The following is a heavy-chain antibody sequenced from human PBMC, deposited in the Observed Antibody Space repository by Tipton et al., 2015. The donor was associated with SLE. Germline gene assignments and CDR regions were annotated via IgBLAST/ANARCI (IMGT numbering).Heavy chain of an antibody. CDR1: GYSISSGYY. D-gene: IGHD3-22*01. CDR2: IYHSGST. CDR3: AKDLPAGMGLLPHDAFDI. Sequence: TLSLTCAVSGYSISSGYYWGWIRQPPGKGLEWIGSIYHSGSTYHNPSLKSRVTISVDTSKNQFSLKLSSVTAADTAVYYCAKDLPAGMGLLPHDAFDIWGQGTMVTVSS. V-gene: IGHV4-38-2*02. J-gene: IGHJ3*02.